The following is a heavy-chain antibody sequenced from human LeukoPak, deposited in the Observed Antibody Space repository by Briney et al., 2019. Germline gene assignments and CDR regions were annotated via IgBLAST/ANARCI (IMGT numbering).Heavy chain of an antibody. CDR3: ARGFVVVPAAINSGFDY. V-gene: IGHV4-34*01. Sequence: SETLSLTCAVYGGSFSDYYWSWIRQPPGKGLEWIGEINHSGSANYNPSLKSRVTISVDTSKNQFSLKLSSVTAADTAVYYCARGFVVVPAAINSGFDYWGQGTLVTVSS. CDR2: INHSGSA. CDR1: GGSFSDYY. D-gene: IGHD2-2*02. J-gene: IGHJ4*02.